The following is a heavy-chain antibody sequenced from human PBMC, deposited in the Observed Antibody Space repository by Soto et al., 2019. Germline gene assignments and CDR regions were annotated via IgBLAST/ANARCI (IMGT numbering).Heavy chain of an antibody. J-gene: IGHJ4*02. V-gene: IGHV1-46*03. CDR3: ARDERQVGEPDDKYYFDY. CDR1: GYTFTSYY. CDR2: INPSGGST. D-gene: IGHD3-3*01. Sequence: QVQLVQSGAEVKKPGASVKVSCKASGYTFTSYYMHWVRQAPGQGLEWMGLINPSGGSTSYAQKFQGRVTMTRDTSTSTVYMELSSLRSEDTAVYYCARDERQVGEPDDKYYFDYWGQGTLVTVSS.